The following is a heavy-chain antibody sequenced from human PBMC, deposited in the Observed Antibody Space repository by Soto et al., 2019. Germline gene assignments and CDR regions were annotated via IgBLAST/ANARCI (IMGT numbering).Heavy chain of an antibody. CDR2: IYPGDSDT. CDR3: AGGGVRGVITRTRDYYGMDV. V-gene: IGHV5-51*01. Sequence: PGESLKISCKGSGYSFTSYWIGWVRQMPGKSLELMGIIYPGDSDTRYSPSFQGQVTISADKSISTAYLQWSSLKASDTAMYYCAGGGVRGVITRTRDYYGMDVWGQGTTVTVSS. J-gene: IGHJ6*02. CDR1: GYSFTSYW. D-gene: IGHD3-10*01.